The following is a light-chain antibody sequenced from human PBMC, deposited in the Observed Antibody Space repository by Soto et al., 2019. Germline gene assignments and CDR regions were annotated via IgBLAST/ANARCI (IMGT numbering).Light chain of an antibody. CDR2: EVS. Sequence: QSALTQPASVSGSPGQSITISCTGTSSDVGGYNYVSWYQHHPGKAPRLMIYEVSNRPSGVSDRFSGSKSGNTASLTISELLAEDEAAYYCSSYTSISTYVFGTGTKLTVL. CDR1: SSDVGGYNY. CDR3: SSYTSISTYV. J-gene: IGLJ1*01. V-gene: IGLV2-14*01.